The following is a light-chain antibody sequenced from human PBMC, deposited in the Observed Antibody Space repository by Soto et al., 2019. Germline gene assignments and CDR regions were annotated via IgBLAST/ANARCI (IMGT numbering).Light chain of an antibody. CDR2: DAS. CDR3: QQYNSYWT. Sequence: DIQMTQSPSSLSASVGEGVTISCRASQSVNNWLAWYQRKPGKAPKLLIHDASTLESGIPSRFSGSGSGTEFTLTISSLQPDDFATYYCQQYNSYWTFGQGTKVDIK. J-gene: IGKJ1*01. V-gene: IGKV1-5*01. CDR1: QSVNNW.